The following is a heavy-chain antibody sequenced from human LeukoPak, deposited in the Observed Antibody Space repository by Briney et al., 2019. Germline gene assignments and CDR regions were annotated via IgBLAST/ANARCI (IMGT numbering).Heavy chain of an antibody. J-gene: IGHJ4*02. D-gene: IGHD3-22*01. Sequence: QPGGSLRLSCTASGFTFSTYAMNWVRQAPGKGLEWVSAISGSGGSTYYADSVKGRFTISRDNSKNTLYLQMNSLRAEDTAVYYCAKAKGYYYDSSGYFCYFDYWGQGTLVTVSS. CDR1: GFTFSTYA. V-gene: IGHV3-23*01. CDR2: ISGSGGST. CDR3: AKAKGYYYDSSGYFCYFDY.